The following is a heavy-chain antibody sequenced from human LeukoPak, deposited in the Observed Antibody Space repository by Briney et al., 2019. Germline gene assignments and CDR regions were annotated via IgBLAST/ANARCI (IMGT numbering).Heavy chain of an antibody. J-gene: IGHJ6*02. CDR3: AKANAMDV. V-gene: IGHV3-7*01. CDR2: VNQDGSER. Sequence: GGSLRLSCAASGFTFSNYWVTWVRQAPGKGLEWVANVNQDGSERYYVNSVRGRFTISGDNAKNSLDLQMNSLRAEDTALYFCAKANAMDVWGQGTTVTVSS. CDR1: GFTFSNYW.